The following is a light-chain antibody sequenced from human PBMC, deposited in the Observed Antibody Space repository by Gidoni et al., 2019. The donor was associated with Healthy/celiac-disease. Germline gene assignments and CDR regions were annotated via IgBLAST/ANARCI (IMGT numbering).Light chain of an antibody. V-gene: IGKV3-11*01. J-gene: IGKJ1*01. Sequence: DIFFTHSPATLSLSPGERATLSCRASQSVSSYLAWYQQKPGQAPRLLIYDASNRATGIPARFSGSGSGTDFNLTISSLEPEDFAVYYCQQRSNWPQWTFGQGTKVEIK. CDR1: QSVSSY. CDR2: DAS. CDR3: QQRSNWPQWT.